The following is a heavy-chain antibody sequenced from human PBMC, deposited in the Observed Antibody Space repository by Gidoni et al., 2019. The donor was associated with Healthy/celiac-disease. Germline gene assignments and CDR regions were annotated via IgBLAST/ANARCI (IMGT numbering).Heavy chain of an antibody. Sequence: EVQLVESGGGLVKPGGSLRLSCAASGFTFSSYSMNWVRQAPGKGLEWVSSISSSSSYIYYADSVKGRFTISRDNAKNSLYLQMNSLRAEDTAVYYCARDLRVGPADGAFDIWGQGTMVTVSS. CDR1: GFTFSSYS. J-gene: IGHJ3*02. CDR3: ARDLRVGPADGAFDI. D-gene: IGHD2-2*01. V-gene: IGHV3-21*01. CDR2: ISSSSSYI.